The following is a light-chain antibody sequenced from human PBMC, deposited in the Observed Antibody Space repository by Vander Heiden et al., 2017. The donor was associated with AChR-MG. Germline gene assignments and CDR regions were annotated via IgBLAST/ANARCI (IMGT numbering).Light chain of an antibody. CDR1: SANIGKKT. Sequence: QSVLTQPPSASGTPGQRVTITCSGSSANIGKKTVNWYQQPPGTAPKPPIPSKDQRPSGVPDRFFGSKSGSSASLAISGLQSEDEADYFCATGHDSLNGQVFGGGTKLTVL. V-gene: IGLV1-44*01. J-gene: IGLJ3*02. CDR2: SKD. CDR3: ATGHDSLNGQV.